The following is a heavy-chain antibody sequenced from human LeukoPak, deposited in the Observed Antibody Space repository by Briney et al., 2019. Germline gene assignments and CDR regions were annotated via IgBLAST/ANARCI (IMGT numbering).Heavy chain of an antibody. CDR1: GFTFSSYG. D-gene: IGHD6-13*01. CDR2: IRYGGSNK. CDR3: AKTFWAAAGPLFDY. V-gene: IGHV3-30*02. Sequence: PGGSLRLSCAASGFTFSSYGMHWVRQAPGKGLEWVAFIRYGGSNKYYADSVKGRFTISRDNFKNTLYLQMNSLRAEDTAVYYCAKTFWAAAGPLFDYWGQGTLVTVSS. J-gene: IGHJ4*02.